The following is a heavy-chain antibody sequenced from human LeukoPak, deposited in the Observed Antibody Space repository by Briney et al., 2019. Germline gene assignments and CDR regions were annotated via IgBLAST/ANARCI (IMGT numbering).Heavy chain of an antibody. CDR2: IYPGDSDT. Sequence: GESLKISCKGSGYSFTSYWIGWVRQMPGKGLEWMGIIYPGDSDTRYSPSFQGQVTISADKSISTAYLQWSSLKASDTAMYYCARRLGVTTWRSDFDYWGQGTLVTVSS. J-gene: IGHJ4*02. CDR3: ARRLGVTTWRSDFDY. V-gene: IGHV5-51*01. D-gene: IGHD1-26*01. CDR1: GYSFTSYW.